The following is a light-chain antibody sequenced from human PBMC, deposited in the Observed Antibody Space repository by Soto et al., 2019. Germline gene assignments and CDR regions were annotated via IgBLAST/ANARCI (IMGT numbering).Light chain of an antibody. J-gene: IGLJ1*01. V-gene: IGLV2-14*01. CDR3: SSYTSSSTYV. CDR2: DVS. Sequence: QSVLTQPASVSGSPGQSIAISCTGTSSDVGAYNYVSWYQQHPGTAPKLMIYDVSNRPSGVSNRFSGSKSDNTASLTISGLQAEDEADYYCSSYTSSSTYVFGSGTKVTVL. CDR1: SSDVGAYNY.